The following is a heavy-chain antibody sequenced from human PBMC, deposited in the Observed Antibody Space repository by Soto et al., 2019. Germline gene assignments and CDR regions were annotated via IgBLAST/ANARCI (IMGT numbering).Heavy chain of an antibody. J-gene: IGHJ4*02. CDR2: IIPIFGTA. V-gene: IGHV1-69*06. D-gene: IGHD3-22*01. CDR1: GGTFSSYA. Sequence: SVKVSCKASGGTFSSYAISWVRQAPGQGLEWMGGIIPIFGTANYAQKFQGRVTITADKSTSTAYMELSSLRSEDTAVYYCAGGYYDSSGFTRYYFDYWGQGTLVTVSP. CDR3: AGGYYDSSGFTRYYFDY.